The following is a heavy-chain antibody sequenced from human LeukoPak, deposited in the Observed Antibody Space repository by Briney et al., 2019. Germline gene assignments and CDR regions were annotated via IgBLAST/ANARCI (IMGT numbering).Heavy chain of an antibody. D-gene: IGHD3-3*01. CDR2: ISYDGSNK. CDR1: GFTFSSYA. J-gene: IGHJ4*02. Sequence: PGRSLRLSCAASGFTFSSYAMHWVRQAPGKGLEWLAVISYDGSNKYYADSVKGRFTISRDNSKNTLYLQMNSLRAEDTSVYYCARDWGITIFGVVNKFDYWGQGTLVTVSS. V-gene: IGHV3-30*04. CDR3: ARDWGITIFGVVNKFDY.